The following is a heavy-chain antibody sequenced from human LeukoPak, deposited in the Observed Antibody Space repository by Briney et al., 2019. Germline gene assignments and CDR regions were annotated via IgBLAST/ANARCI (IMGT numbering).Heavy chain of an antibody. CDR3: AANVEMTTMWYFDL. V-gene: IGHV1-58*02. CDR1: GFTFISSA. CDR2: IVVGSGST. J-gene: IGHJ2*01. D-gene: IGHD5-24*01. Sequence: SVKVSCKASGFTFISSAMQWVRQARGQRLEWIGWIVVGSGSTYYAQRFQERVIITRDMSTNTAYMELSSLRSEDTAVYYCAANVEMTTMWYFDLWGRGTLVTVSS.